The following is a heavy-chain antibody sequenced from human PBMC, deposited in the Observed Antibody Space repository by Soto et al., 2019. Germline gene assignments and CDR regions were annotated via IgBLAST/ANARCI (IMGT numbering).Heavy chain of an antibody. CDR1: GFTFSSYD. CDR3: ARGGGYGDYGENWFDP. J-gene: IGHJ5*02. D-gene: IGHD4-17*01. V-gene: IGHV3-13*01. CDR2: IGTAGDT. Sequence: PGGSLRLSCAASGFTFSSYDMHWVRQATGKGLEWVSAIGTAGDTYYPGSVKGRFTISRENAKNSLYLQMNSLRAGVTAVYYCARGGGYGDYGENWFDPWGQGTLVTVSS.